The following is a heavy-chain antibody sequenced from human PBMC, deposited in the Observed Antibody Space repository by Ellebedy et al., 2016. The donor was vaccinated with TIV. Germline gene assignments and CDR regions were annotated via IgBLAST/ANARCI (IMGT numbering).Heavy chain of an antibody. V-gene: IGHV3-21*01. CDR1: GFTFSSYS. CDR2: ISSSSSYI. Sequence: GGSLRLSXAASGFTFSSYSMNWVRQVPGKGLEWVSSISSSSSYIYYADSVKGRFTISRDNAKNSLYLQMNSLRAEDTAVYYCARDWGNILTGYYHDAFDIWGQGTMVTVSS. J-gene: IGHJ3*02. D-gene: IGHD3-9*01. CDR3: ARDWGNILTGYYHDAFDI.